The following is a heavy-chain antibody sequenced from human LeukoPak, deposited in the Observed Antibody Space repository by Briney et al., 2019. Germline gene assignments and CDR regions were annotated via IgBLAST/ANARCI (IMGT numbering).Heavy chain of an antibody. CDR3: AREDYYGSGSPDY. D-gene: IGHD3-10*01. CDR1: GFTFSNYA. CDR2: IWYDGSPK. Sequence: GRSLRLSCAASGFTFSNYAMHWVRQAPGKGLEWVAVIWYDGSPKYYPDSVKGRFTISRDNSKNTLYLQMNSLRAEDTAVYYCAREDYYGSGSPDYWGQGTLVTVSS. V-gene: IGHV3-33*01. J-gene: IGHJ4*02.